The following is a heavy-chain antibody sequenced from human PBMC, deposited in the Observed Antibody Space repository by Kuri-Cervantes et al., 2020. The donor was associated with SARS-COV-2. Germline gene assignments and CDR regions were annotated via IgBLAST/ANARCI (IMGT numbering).Heavy chain of an antibody. CDR3: ARRHSNYQYRYYYYYYYKDV. V-gene: IGHV1-3*01. D-gene: IGHD4-11*01. J-gene: IGHJ6*03. CDR1: GYTFTSYA. Sequence: ASVKVSCKASGYTFTSYAIHWVRQAPGQRLEWMGWINAGNGKTEYSQKFQGRVTITRDTSARTAYMEVSSLRSEDTAVYYCARRHSNYQYRYYYYYYYKDVWGKGTTVTVSS. CDR2: INAGNGKT.